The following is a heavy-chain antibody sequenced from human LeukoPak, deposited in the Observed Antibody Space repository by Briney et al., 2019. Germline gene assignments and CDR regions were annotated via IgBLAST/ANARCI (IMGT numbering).Heavy chain of an antibody. V-gene: IGHV4-39*01. Sequence: PSGTLSLTCTVSGGSISSITYYGGSSRQPPGKGLGWAGRIYEGARTYYNPSLTSPVTLCADTSTNQSSLRLLSLPPAAPGVNDRARPNGYNLGGYYYYSSMDVWGKGTTVTVSS. CDR1: GGSISSITYY. CDR2: IYEGART. D-gene: IGHD5-24*01. CDR3: ARPNGYNLGGYYYYSSMDV. J-gene: IGHJ6*03.